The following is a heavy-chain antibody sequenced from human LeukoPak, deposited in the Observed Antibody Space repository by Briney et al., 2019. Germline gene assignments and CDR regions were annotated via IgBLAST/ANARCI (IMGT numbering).Heavy chain of an antibody. CDR2: IYYSGST. J-gene: IGHJ5*02. CDR3: ARPRAAAAGITFWFDP. D-gene: IGHD6-13*01. CDR1: GGSISSSSYY. Sequence: PSETLSLTCTVPGGSISSSSYYWGWIRQPPGKGLEWIGSIYYSGSTYYNPSLKSRVTISVDTSKNQFSLKLSSVTAADTAVYYCARPRAAAAGITFWFDPWGQGTLVTVSS. V-gene: IGHV4-39*07.